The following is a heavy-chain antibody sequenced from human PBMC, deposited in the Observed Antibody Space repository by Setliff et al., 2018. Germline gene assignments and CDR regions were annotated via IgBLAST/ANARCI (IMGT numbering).Heavy chain of an antibody. V-gene: IGHV1-3*04. Sequence: GASVKVSCKASGYTFSANAIHWVRQAPGQRLEWMGFIYTDNGNTKYSKNFQDRVAITRDTSASTTYMELSSLTSEDTAVYFCARGSRGFDYWGQGALVTVSS. CDR1: GYTFSANA. CDR2: IYTDNGNT. J-gene: IGHJ4*02. CDR3: ARGSRGFDY.